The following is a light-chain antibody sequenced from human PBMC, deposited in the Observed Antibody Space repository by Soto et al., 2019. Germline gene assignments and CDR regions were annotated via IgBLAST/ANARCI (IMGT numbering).Light chain of an antibody. CDR2: DVS. Sequence: QSALTQPRSVSGSPGQSVTISCTGTSSDVGGYNYVSWYQQHPGKAPKLMIYDVSKWPSGVPDRFSGSKSGNTASLTISGPQAEDEADYYCCSYAGNPLGVFGGGTKLTVL. J-gene: IGLJ3*02. CDR3: CSYAGNPLGV. CDR1: SSDVGGYNY. V-gene: IGLV2-11*01.